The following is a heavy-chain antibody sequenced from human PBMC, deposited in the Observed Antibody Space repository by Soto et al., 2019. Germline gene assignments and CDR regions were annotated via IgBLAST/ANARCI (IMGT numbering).Heavy chain of an antibody. Sequence: SLRLSCAASGFTFSSYGMHWVRQAPGKGLEWVAVISYDGSNKYYADSVKGRFTISRDNSKNTLYLQMNSLRAEDTAVYYCAKARSGYDSACFDYWGQGTLVTVSS. J-gene: IGHJ4*02. CDR1: GFTFSSYG. D-gene: IGHD5-12*01. CDR3: AKARSGYDSACFDY. V-gene: IGHV3-30*18. CDR2: ISYDGSNK.